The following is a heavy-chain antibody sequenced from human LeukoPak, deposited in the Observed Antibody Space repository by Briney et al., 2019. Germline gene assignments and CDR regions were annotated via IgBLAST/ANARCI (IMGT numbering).Heavy chain of an antibody. Sequence: ASVTVSCKASGYTFTGYYMHWVRQAPGQGLEWMGWINPNSGGTNYAQKFQGRVTITRDTSISTAYMELSRLRSDDTAVYYCARALRIAVAGYFDYWGQGTLVTVSS. D-gene: IGHD6-19*01. CDR3: ARALRIAVAGYFDY. J-gene: IGHJ4*02. CDR2: INPNSGGT. CDR1: GYTFTGYY. V-gene: IGHV1-2*02.